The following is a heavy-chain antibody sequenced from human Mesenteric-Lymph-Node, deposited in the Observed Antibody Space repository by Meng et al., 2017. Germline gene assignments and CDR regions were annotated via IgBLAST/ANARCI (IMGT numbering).Heavy chain of an antibody. CDR1: GASSRSGKYF. V-gene: IGHV4-30-4*01. CDR3: ARGELLWEY. Sequence: QVRVSSTGLVKSSQTLSLTCAVSGASSRSGKYFWSWIRQPPGKGLEWIGYMDYRGSTFYNPSLKSRVTISVDTSKNQFSLKLSSVTAADTAVYFCARGELLWEYWGQGTLVTVSS. CDR2: MDYRGST. D-gene: IGHD2-2*01. J-gene: IGHJ4*02.